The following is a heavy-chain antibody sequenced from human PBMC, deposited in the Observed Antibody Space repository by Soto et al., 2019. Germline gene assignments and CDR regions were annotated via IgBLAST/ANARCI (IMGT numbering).Heavy chain of an antibody. CDR1: GFTFSSYA. J-gene: IGHJ4*02. CDR2: ISYDGSNK. D-gene: IGHD2-15*01. Sequence: QVQLVESGGGVVQPGRSLRLSCAASGFTFSSYAMHWVRQAPGKGLEWVAVISYDGSNKYYADSVKGRFTISRDNSKNTLYLQMNSLRAEDKAVYYCARGYCSGGSCYFPHDYWGQGTLVTVSS. CDR3: ARGYCSGGSCYFPHDY. V-gene: IGHV3-30-3*01.